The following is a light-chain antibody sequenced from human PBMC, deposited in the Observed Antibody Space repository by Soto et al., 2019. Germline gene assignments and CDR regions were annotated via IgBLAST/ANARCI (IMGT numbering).Light chain of an antibody. V-gene: IGKV3-15*01. Sequence: EIVMTQSPATLSVSPGERATLSCRASQSVGTNLAWYQHKPGQAPRLLIYGASTRATGIPTRFSGSASGTEFTLTIGSLQSEDFAVYYCQQYNNWPPLTFGGGTKVEIK. CDR2: GAS. CDR3: QQYNNWPPLT. CDR1: QSVGTN. J-gene: IGKJ4*01.